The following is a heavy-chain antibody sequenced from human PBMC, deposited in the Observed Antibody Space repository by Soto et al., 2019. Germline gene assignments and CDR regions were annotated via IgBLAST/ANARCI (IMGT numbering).Heavy chain of an antibody. CDR2: ISDSGGST. Sequence: PGGSLRLSCAASGFTFSSYAISWVRQAPGKGLEWVSTISDSGGSTYYADSVKGRFTISRDNSKNTLYLQMNSLKAEDTAVYYCAKQIYDVLTGFDYWGQGTLVTVSS. CDR1: GFTFSSYA. J-gene: IGHJ4*02. V-gene: IGHV3-23*01. D-gene: IGHD3-9*01. CDR3: AKQIYDVLTGFDY.